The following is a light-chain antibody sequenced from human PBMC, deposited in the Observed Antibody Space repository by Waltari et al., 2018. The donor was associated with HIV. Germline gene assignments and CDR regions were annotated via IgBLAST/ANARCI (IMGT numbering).Light chain of an antibody. Sequence: SSELTQPSSVSVSPGQTASITCSGDALPKQYSSWYQQKPGQAPLLLIYKDDERPSDIPERFSGSTSGTTVTLTISGVEAEDEARYYCQSLDRSGFFVTFGGGTELTVL. CDR1: ALPKQY. J-gene: IGLJ2*01. CDR3: QSLDRSGFFVT. CDR2: KDD. V-gene: IGLV3-25*03.